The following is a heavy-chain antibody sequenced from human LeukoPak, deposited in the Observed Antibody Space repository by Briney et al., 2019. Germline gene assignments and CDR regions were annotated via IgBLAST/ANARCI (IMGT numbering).Heavy chain of an antibody. D-gene: IGHD2-21*01. CDR2: IIPIFGTA. V-gene: IGHV1-69*13. CDR3: ARDIPDVDDAFDI. Sequence: ASVKVSCKASGGTFSSYAISWVRQAPGQGLEWMGGIIPIFGTANYAQKFQGRVTITADESTSTAYMELSSLRSEDTAVYYCARDIPDVDDAFDIWGQGTMVTVSS. J-gene: IGHJ3*02. CDR1: GGTFSSYA.